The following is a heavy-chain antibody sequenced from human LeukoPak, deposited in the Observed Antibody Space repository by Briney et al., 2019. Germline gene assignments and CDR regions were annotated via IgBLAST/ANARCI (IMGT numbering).Heavy chain of an antibody. CDR2: ISWNSGSI. CDR1: GFTFDDYA. Sequence: GGSLRLSCAASGFTFDDYAMHLVRQAPGKGLEWVSGISWNSGSIGYADSVEGRFTISRDNAKNSLYLQMNSLRAEDTAVYYCARDTGYCSSTSRYGAFDIWGQGTMVTVSS. J-gene: IGHJ3*02. D-gene: IGHD2-2*01. V-gene: IGHV3-9*01. CDR3: ARDTGYCSSTSRYGAFDI.